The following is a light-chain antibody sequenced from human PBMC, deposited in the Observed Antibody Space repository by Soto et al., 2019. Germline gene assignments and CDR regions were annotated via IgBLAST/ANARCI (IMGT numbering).Light chain of an antibody. CDR3: QQRSNWPRT. V-gene: IGKV3-11*01. CDR2: DAS. J-gene: IGKJ1*01. CDR1: QSVSRY. Sequence: ESALSQSPPAVSLYKGERATLSCRASQSVSRYLAWYQQKPGQAPRLLIYDASNRATGIPARFSGSGSGTDFTLTISSLEPEDFAVYYCQQRSNWPRTFGQGTKVDIK.